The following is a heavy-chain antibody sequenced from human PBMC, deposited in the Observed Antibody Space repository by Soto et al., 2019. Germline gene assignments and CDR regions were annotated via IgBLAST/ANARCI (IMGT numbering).Heavy chain of an antibody. CDR1: GFTFTSSA. J-gene: IGHJ4*02. V-gene: IGHV1-58*02. CDR2: IVVGSGNT. D-gene: IGHD3-16*02. Sequence: ASVKVSCKASGFTFTSSAMQWVRQARGQRLEWIGWIVVGSGNTNYAQKFQERVTITRDMSTSTAYMELSSLRSEDTAVYYCAAASGSLYDYIWGSYRYPFDYWGQGTLVTVSS. CDR3: AAASGSLYDYIWGSYRYPFDY.